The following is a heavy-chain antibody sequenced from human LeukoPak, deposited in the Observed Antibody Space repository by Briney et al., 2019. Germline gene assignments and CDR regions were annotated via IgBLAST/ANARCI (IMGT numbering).Heavy chain of an antibody. Sequence: SQTLSLTCAISGDSVSGNSITWNWIRQSPSRGLEWLGRTYYRSTWYNDYAVSVRGRITVNPDTSKNQFSLHLNSVTPEDTAVYYCARRLTQYDCFDPWGQGILVTVSS. CDR2: TYYRSTWYN. J-gene: IGHJ5*02. CDR3: ARRLTQYDCFDP. V-gene: IGHV6-1*01. CDR1: GDSVSGNSIT. D-gene: IGHD2-2*01.